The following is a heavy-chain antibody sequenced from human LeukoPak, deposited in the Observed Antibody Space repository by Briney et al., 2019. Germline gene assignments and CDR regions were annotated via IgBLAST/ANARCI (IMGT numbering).Heavy chain of an antibody. CDR3: ARDLGIVGATPPLYYMDV. V-gene: IGHV1-18*01. CDR2: ISAYNGHA. J-gene: IGHJ6*03. CDR1: GYTFTSYG. Sequence: ASVKVSCKAPGYTFTSYGISWVRQAPGQGLEWMGWISAYNGHANYAQKLQGRVTMTTDTSTSTAYMELRSLRSDDTAVYYCARDLGIVGATPPLYYMDVWGKGTTVTVSS. D-gene: IGHD1-26*01.